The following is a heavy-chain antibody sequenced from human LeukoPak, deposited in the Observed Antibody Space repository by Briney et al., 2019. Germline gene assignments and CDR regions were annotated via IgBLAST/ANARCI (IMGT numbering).Heavy chain of an antibody. J-gene: IGHJ4*02. CDR3: ARHEIGSTMTGTTADFEY. CDR1: GFIFSSYW. Sequence: GGSLRLSCAASGFIFSSYWMSWVRQAPGKGLEWVANMNQDGSEKNYVDSVKGRFTISRDNAKNSLLLHMNSLRVEDTAVYYCARHEIGSTMTGTTADFEYWGQGTLVTVSS. CDR2: MNQDGSEK. V-gene: IGHV3-7*01. D-gene: IGHD3-22*01.